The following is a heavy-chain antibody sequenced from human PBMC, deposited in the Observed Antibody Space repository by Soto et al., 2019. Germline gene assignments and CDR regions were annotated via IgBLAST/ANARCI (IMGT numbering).Heavy chain of an antibody. CDR1: GFTFSSYA. V-gene: IGHV3-23*01. J-gene: IGHJ3*02. CDR2: ISGSGGST. Sequence: EVQLLESGGGLVQPGGSLRLSCAASGFTFSSYAMSWVRQAPGKGLEWVSAISGSGGSTYYADSVKGRFTISRDNSKNTLYLQMNSLRAEDTAVYYCAKDRPSWLRYFDLDAFDIWGQGTMVTVSS. CDR3: AKDRPSWLRYFDLDAFDI. D-gene: IGHD3-9*01.